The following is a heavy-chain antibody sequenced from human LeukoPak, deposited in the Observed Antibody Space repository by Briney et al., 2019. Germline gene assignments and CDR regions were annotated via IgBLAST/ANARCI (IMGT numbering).Heavy chain of an antibody. V-gene: IGHV1-46*01. D-gene: IGHD2-15*01. CDR1: GYTFTSYY. CDR2: INPSGGST. J-gene: IGHJ5*02. Sequence: GASLKVSCKASGYTFTSYYMHWVRQAPGQGLEWMGIINPSGGSTSYAQKFQGRVTMTRDMSTSTVYMELSSLRSEDTAVYYCARGGGGNNWFDPWGQGTLVTVSS. CDR3: ARGGGGNNWFDP.